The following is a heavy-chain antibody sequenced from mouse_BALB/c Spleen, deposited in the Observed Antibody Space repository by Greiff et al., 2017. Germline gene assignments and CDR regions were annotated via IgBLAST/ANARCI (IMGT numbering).Heavy chain of an antibody. CDR2: ISYSGST. Sequence: EVKLVESGPGLVKPSQSLSLTCTVTGYSITSDYAWNWIRQFPGNKLEWMGYISYSGSTSYNPSLKSRISITRDTSKNQFFLQLNSVTTEDTATYYCARGGHYYGYYFDYWGQGTTLTVSS. CDR3: ARGGHYYGYYFDY. J-gene: IGHJ2*01. CDR1: GYSITSDYA. D-gene: IGHD1-2*01. V-gene: IGHV3-2*02.